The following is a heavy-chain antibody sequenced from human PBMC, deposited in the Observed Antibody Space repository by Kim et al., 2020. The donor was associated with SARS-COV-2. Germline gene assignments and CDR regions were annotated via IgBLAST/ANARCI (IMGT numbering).Heavy chain of an antibody. V-gene: IGHV4-34*01. J-gene: IGHJ5*02. CDR2: INHSGST. CDR1: GGSFSGYY. Sequence: SETLSLTCTVYGGSFSGYYWSWIRQPPGKGLEWIGEINHSGSTNYNPSLKSRVTISVDTSKNQFSLKLSSVTAADTAVYYCASGDMVRGVPQGFDPWGQGTLVTVSS. CDR3: ASGDMVRGVPQGFDP. D-gene: IGHD3-10*01.